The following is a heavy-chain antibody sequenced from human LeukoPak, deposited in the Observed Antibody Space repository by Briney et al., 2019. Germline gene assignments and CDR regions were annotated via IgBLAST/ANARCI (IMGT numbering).Heavy chain of an antibody. CDR2: INHSGST. Sequence: SETLSLTCAVYGGSFSGYYWSWIRQPPGKGLEWIGEINHSGSTNYNPSLKSRVTISVDTSKNQFSLKLSSVTAADTAVYYCARGRHAPGSSGYYALDYWGQGTLVTVSS. J-gene: IGHJ4*02. D-gene: IGHD3-22*01. V-gene: IGHV4-34*01. CDR1: GGSFSGYY. CDR3: ARGRHAPGSSGYYALDY.